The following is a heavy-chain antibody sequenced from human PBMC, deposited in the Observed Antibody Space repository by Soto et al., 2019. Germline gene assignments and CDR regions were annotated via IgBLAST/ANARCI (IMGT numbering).Heavy chain of an antibody. CDR2: VYYRGRS. Sequence: SETLSLTCTVSGGSVTNSSYYWGWIRQSPGKGLEWIGSVYYRGRSYSKSSVKSRVTISVDTSKNRFSLSLNSVTASDTAVYFCVSQRTTVPTRAYFDYWGPGALVTVSS. J-gene: IGHJ4*02. CDR1: GGSVTNSSYY. D-gene: IGHD4-17*01. CDR3: VSQRTTVPTRAYFDY. V-gene: IGHV4-39*01.